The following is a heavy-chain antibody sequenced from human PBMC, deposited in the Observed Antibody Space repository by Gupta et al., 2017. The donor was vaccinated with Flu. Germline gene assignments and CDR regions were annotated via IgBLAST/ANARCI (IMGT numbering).Heavy chain of an antibody. V-gene: IGHV4-4*07. J-gene: IGHJ5*02. CDR3: ARDPRTDNGNDGNWFDP. CDR2: IYTSGST. CDR1: GGSISSYY. D-gene: IGHD1-1*01. Sequence: QVQLQESGPGLVKPSETLSLTCTVSGGSISSYYWSWIRQPAGKGLEGIGRIYTSGSTNYNPSIKSRVTMSVDTSKNQVSLKLSSVTAAETAVDYCARDPRTDNGNDGNWFDPGGQGTLVTVSS.